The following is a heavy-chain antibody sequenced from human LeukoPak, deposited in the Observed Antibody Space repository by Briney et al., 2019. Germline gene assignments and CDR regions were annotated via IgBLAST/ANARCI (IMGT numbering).Heavy chain of an antibody. CDR1: GGTFSSYA. CDR2: IIPIFGTA. Sequence: ASVKVSCKASGGTFSSYAISWVRQAPGQGLEWMGGIIPIFGTANYAQKFQGRVTMTRDTSISTVYMELSSLTSEDTAVYYCARGRFRWELEIRDFDYWGQGTLVTVSS. J-gene: IGHJ4*02. V-gene: IGHV1-69*05. CDR3: ARGRFRWELEIRDFDY. D-gene: IGHD1-26*01.